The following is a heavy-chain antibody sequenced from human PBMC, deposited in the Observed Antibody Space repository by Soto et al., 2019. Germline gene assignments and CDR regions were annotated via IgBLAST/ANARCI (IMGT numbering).Heavy chain of an antibody. CDR3: ARDSSPIAVAGTASTLFDY. V-gene: IGHV1-2*04. Sequence: ASVKVSCKASGYTFTGYYMHWVRQAPGQGLEWMGWINPNSGGTNYAQKFQGWVTMTRDTSISTAYMELSRLRSDDTAVYYCARDSSPIAVAGTASTLFDYWGQGTLVTVSS. CDR1: GYTFTGYY. CDR2: INPNSGGT. D-gene: IGHD6-19*01. J-gene: IGHJ4*02.